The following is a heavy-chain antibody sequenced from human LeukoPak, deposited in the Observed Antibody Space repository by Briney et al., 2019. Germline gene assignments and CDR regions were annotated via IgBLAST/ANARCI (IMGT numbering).Heavy chain of an antibody. D-gene: IGHD6-13*01. V-gene: IGHV1-69*01. J-gene: IGHJ5*02. CDR2: IIPIFGTA. CDR3: AKGSSSWYSRSGFDP. Sequence: SVKVSCKASGGTFSNYAINWVRQALGQGLEWMGGIIPIFGTANYAQKFQGRVTITADESTSTAYMDLSSLRSEDTAVYYCAKGSSSWYSRSGFDPWGQGTLVTVSS. CDR1: GGTFSNYA.